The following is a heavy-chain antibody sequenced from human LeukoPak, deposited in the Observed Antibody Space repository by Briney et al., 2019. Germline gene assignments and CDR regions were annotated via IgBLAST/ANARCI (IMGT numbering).Heavy chain of an antibody. Sequence: GESLKISCKGSGYSFTSYWIGWVRQMPGKGLEWMGIIYPGDSDTRYGPSFQGQVTISADKSISTAYLQWSSLKASDTAMYYCARGYCSSTSCSKLYYYYYYGMDVWGQGTTVTVSS. CDR2: IYPGDSDT. CDR3: ARGYCSSTSCSKLYYYYYYGMDV. D-gene: IGHD2-2*01. V-gene: IGHV5-51*01. J-gene: IGHJ6*02. CDR1: GYSFTSYW.